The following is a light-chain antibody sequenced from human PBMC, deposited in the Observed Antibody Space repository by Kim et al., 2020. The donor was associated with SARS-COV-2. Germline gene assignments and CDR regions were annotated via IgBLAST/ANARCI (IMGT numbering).Light chain of an antibody. V-gene: IGLV7-46*01. CDR3: LLFYSGVRG. J-gene: IGLJ3*02. CDR1: TGPVTSGHF. Sequence: QAVVTQEPSLTVSPGGTVTLTCGSSTGPVTSGHFPYWFQQKPGQAPRTLIYDVTKRVSWTPARFSGSLPGGKAALILSGAQPEDEAEYYCLLFYSGVRGFGGGTQLTVL. CDR2: DVT.